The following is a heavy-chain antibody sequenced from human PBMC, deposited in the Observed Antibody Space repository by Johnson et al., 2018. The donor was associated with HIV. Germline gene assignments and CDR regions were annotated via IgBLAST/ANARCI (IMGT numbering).Heavy chain of an antibody. V-gene: IGHV3-30-3*01. J-gene: IGHJ3*02. CDR1: GFTFSSYD. CDR3: ARAPEVRGIDAFDI. Sequence: QVQLVESGGGVVQPGRSLRVSCGASGFTFSSYDMHWVRQAPGKGLEWVAVISYGESNEYYADSVKGRFTISRDNAKNSLSLQMNILTAEDTAVYYCARAPEVRGIDAFDIWGQGTMVTVSS. CDR2: ISYGESNE. D-gene: IGHD3-10*01.